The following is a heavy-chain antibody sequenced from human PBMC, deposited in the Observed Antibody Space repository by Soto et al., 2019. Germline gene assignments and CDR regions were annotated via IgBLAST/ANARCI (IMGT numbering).Heavy chain of an antibody. CDR2: IRSKSNSYAT. D-gene: IGHD4-17*01. CDR1: GFTFSGSA. Sequence: EVQLVESGGGLVQPGGSLKLSCAVSGFTFSGSAMHWVRQASGKGLEWVGRIRSKSNSYATAYAASVKGSFTISRDDSKNTAYLQMNSLKTEDTAVYYCTRFYGDYVRDYWGQGALVNVSS. J-gene: IGHJ4*02. CDR3: TRFYGDYVRDY. V-gene: IGHV3-73*01.